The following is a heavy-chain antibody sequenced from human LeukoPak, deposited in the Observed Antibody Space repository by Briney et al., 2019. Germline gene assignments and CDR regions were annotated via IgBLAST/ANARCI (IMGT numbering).Heavy chain of an antibody. CDR2: ISGSGGST. CDR3: AKDQDMTTVTTVDY. D-gene: IGHD4-17*01. CDR1: GFTFSSYA. J-gene: IGHJ4*02. Sequence: AGGSLRLSCAAAGFTFSSYAMSWVRQAPGKGLEWVSAISGSGGSTYYAGSVKGRFTISRDNSKNTLYLQMNSLRAVDTAVYYCAKDQDMTTVTTVDYWGQGTLVTVSS. V-gene: IGHV3-23*01.